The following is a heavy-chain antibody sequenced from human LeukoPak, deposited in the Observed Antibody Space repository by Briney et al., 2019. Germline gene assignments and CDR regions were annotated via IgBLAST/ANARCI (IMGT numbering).Heavy chain of an antibody. J-gene: IGHJ4*02. CDR1: GFTFSSYG. CDR2: IWYDGSNK. V-gene: IGHV3-33*01. D-gene: IGHD6-19*01. Sequence: VGSLRLSCAASGFTFSSYGMHWARQAPGKGLEWVAVIWYDGSNKYYADSVKGRFTISRDNSKNTLYLQMNSLRAEDTAVYYCASTSGWYEPIDYWGQGTLVTVSS. CDR3: ASTSGWYEPIDY.